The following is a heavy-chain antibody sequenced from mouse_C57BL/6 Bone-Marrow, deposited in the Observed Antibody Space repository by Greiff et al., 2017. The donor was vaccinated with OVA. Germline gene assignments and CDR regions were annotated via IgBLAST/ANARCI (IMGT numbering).Heavy chain of an antibody. CDR2: IRSKSNNYAT. CDR3: VSPITGAY. J-gene: IGHJ3*01. D-gene: IGHD1-1*01. V-gene: IGHV10-1*01. CDR1: GFSFNTYA. Sequence: DVMLVESGGGLVQPKGSLKLSCAASGFSFNTYAMNWVRQAPGKGLEWVARIRSKSNNYATYYADSVKDRFTISRDDSESMLYLQMNNLKTEDTAMYYCVSPITGAYWGQGTLVTVSA.